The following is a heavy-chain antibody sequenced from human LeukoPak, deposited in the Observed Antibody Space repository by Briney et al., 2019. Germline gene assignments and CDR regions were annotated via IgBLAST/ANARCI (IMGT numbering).Heavy chain of an antibody. V-gene: IGHV1-46*01. CDR3: ARDRSAYSSGWTYYYYYMDV. Sequence: ASVKVSCKASGYTFTSYYMHWVRQAPGQGLEWMGIINPSGGSTSYAQKFQGRVTMTRDTSTSTVYMELSSLRSEDTAVYYCARDRSAYSSGWTYYYYYMDVCGKGTTVTVSS. CDR2: INPSGGST. CDR1: GYTFTSYY. J-gene: IGHJ6*03. D-gene: IGHD6-19*01.